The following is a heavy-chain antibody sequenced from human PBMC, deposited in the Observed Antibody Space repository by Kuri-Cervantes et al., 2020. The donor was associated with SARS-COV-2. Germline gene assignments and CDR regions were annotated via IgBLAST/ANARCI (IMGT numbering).Heavy chain of an antibody. Sequence: SCTVSGGSISSGDYYWSWIRQPPGKGLEWIGYIYYSGSTYYNPSLESRVTISVDTSKNQFSLKLSSVTAADTAVYYCARAHPSSSSPPFFDYWGQGTLVTVSS. J-gene: IGHJ4*02. D-gene: IGHD6-6*01. V-gene: IGHV4-30-4*08. CDR3: ARAHPSSSSPPFFDY. CDR1: GGSISSGDYY. CDR2: IYYSGST.